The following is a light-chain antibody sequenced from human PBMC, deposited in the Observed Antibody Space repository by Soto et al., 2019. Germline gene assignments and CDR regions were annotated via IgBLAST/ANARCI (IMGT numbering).Light chain of an antibody. CDR3: QRYDSVPPT. CDR1: HDIKKY. Sequence: DIQMTQSPSSLSASVGDRVTITCQASHDIKKYLNWYQEKPGKAPKLLIFDASNLQTGVPSRFSGSGSGTHFTFTISSLQPEDIATYYYQRYDSVPPTFGQGTRLDIK. V-gene: IGKV1-33*01. J-gene: IGKJ5*01. CDR2: DAS.